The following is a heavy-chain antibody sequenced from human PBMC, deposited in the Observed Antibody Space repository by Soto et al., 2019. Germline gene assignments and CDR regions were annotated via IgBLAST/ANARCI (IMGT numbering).Heavy chain of an antibody. CDR1: GGTLSRSA. CDR3: GTGSSWTKVES. CDR2: IIPIFGPA. Sequence: QVQLVQSGAEVKKPGSSVKVSCKASGGTLSRSAISWVRQAPGQGLEWMGGIIPIFGPAIYAQKFRGRVSIIADESTRTAYMEMSSLRSEDTAVYYCGTGSSWTKVESWGQGPLVTVSS. D-gene: IGHD6-13*01. J-gene: IGHJ4*02. V-gene: IGHV1-69*01.